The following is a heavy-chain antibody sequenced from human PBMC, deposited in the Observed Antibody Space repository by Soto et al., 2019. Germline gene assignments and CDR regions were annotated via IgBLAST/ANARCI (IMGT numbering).Heavy chain of an antibody. V-gene: IGHV1-18*01. CDR2: ISAYNGNT. J-gene: IGHJ4*02. CDR3: ARDSSYCSGGSCYSVY. D-gene: IGHD2-15*01. CDR1: GYTFTSYG. Sequence: GASVKVSCKASGYTFTSYGISWVRQAPGQGLEWMGWISAYNGNTNYAQKLQGRVTMTTDTSTSTAYMELRSLRSDDTAVYYCARDSSYCSGGSCYSVYWGQGTLVTVSS.